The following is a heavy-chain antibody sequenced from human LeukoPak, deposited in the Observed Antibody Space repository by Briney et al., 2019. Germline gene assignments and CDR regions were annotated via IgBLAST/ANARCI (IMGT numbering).Heavy chain of an antibody. V-gene: IGHV1-2*02. CDR2: INPNSGGT. CDR1: GYSFADYY. D-gene: IGHD3-3*01. Sequence: GASVKVSCKASGYSFADYYMHWVRQAPGQGLEWMGWINPNSGGTNYAQKFQGRVTMTRDTSISTAYMELSRLRSDDTAVYYCLTDGDFNSDFDYWGQGTLVTVSS. J-gene: IGHJ4*02. CDR3: LTDGDFNSDFDY.